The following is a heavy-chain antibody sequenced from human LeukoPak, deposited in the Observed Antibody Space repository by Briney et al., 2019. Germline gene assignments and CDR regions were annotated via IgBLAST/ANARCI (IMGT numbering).Heavy chain of an antibody. D-gene: IGHD3-10*01. V-gene: IGHV3-64*01. J-gene: IGHJ4*02. CDR3: AKVSEDYYGSGSSTFDY. Sequence: PGGSLRLSCAASGFTFSSYAMHWVRQAPGKGLEYVSAISSNGGSTYYANSVKGRFTISRDNSKNTLYLQMNSLRAEDTAVYYCAKVSEDYYGSGSSTFDYWGQGTLVTVSS. CDR1: GFTFSSYA. CDR2: ISSNGGST.